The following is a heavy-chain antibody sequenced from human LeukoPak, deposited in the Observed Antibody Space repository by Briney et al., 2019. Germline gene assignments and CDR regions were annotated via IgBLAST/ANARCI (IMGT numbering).Heavy chain of an antibody. D-gene: IGHD3-9*01. CDR1: GFTFSSYS. J-gene: IGHJ5*02. CDR2: ISSSSSYI. V-gene: IGHV3-21*01. CDR3: ARDRDYDILTGYYYNWFDP. Sequence: GGSLRLSCAASGFTFSSYSMNWVRQAPGKGLEWVSSISSSSSYIYYADSVKGRFTISRDNAKNPLYLQMNSLRAEDTAVYYCARDRDYDILTGYYYNWFDPWGQGTLVTVSS.